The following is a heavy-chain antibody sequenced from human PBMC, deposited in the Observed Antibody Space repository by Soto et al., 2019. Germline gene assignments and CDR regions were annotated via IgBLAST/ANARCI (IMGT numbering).Heavy chain of an antibody. CDR2: IKQDGSEK. J-gene: IGHJ5*02. D-gene: IGHD5-18*01. CDR1: GFTLSIYW. CDR3: ATWIQLKYSWFDP. Sequence: GGSLRLSCAASGFTLSIYWMSWVRQAPGKGLEWVANIKQDGSEKKYVDSVKGRFTISRDNARNSLYLQMNSLRAEDTAVYYCATWIQLKYSWFDPWGQGTLVTVSS. V-gene: IGHV3-7*03.